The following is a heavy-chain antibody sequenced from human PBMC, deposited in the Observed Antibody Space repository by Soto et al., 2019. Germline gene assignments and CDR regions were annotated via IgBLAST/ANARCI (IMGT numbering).Heavy chain of an antibody. CDR3: ARDKITGLFDY. CDR1: GGSFSGYY. Sequence: QVQLQQWGAGLLKPSETLSLTCAVYGGSFSGYYWTWIRQPPGTGLAWIGEINHSGSTNYNPSLKSRVTTSVDTSKNQFSLKLTSVTAADTAVYYCARDKITGLFDYWGQGTLVTVSS. J-gene: IGHJ4*02. CDR2: INHSGST. D-gene: IGHD2-8*02. V-gene: IGHV4-34*01.